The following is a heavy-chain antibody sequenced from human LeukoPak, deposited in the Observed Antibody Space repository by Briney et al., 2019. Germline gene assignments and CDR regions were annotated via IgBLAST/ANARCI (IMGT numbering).Heavy chain of an antibody. CDR1: GFTFSSYS. Sequence: GGSLRLSCAASGFTFSSYSMNWVRQAPGKGLEWVSSISSSSSYIYYADSVKGRFTISRDNAKDSLYLQMNSLRAEDTAVYYCATQKGAQYYFDYWGQGTLVTVSS. CDR2: ISSSSSYI. V-gene: IGHV3-21*04. J-gene: IGHJ4*02. CDR3: ATQKGAQYYFDY. D-gene: IGHD1-26*01.